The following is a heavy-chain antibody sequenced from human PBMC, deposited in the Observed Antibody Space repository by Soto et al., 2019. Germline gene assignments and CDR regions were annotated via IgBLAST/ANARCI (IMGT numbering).Heavy chain of an antibody. CDR1: GFSLSTSGVG. CDR3: AREGFGELLYAY. D-gene: IGHD3-10*01. J-gene: IGHJ4*02. CDR2: IYWDDDK. Sequence: QITLKESGPTLVKPTQTLTLTCTFSGFSLSTSGVGVGWIRQPPGKALEWLALIYWDDDKRYSPSLKSRLTIXKXXSHTLVVLTMTNMDPVDTATYCCAREGFGELLYAYGGQGPLVTVSS. V-gene: IGHV2-5*02.